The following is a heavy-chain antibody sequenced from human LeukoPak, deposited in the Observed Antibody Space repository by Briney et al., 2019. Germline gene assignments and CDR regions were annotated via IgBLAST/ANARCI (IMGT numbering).Heavy chain of an antibody. V-gene: IGHV3-23*01. CDR3: AKLIWGATTAFDY. CDR2: ISGSGGST. D-gene: IGHD1-26*01. Sequence: GGSLRLSCAASGFTFSSYATSWVRQAPGKGLEWVSAISGSGGSTYYADSVKGRFTISRDNSKNTLYLQMNSLRAEDTAVYYCAKLIWGATTAFDYWGQGTLATVSS. CDR1: GFTFSSYA. J-gene: IGHJ4*02.